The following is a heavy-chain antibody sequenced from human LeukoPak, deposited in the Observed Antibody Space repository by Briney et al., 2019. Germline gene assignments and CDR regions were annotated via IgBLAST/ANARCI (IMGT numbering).Heavy chain of an antibody. D-gene: IGHD2/OR15-2a*01. CDR2: ISPDGDDT. CDR1: GFTFSTHW. J-gene: IGHJ4*02. V-gene: IGHV3-7*01. CDR3: AKWGEEASMDD. Sequence: GGSLRLSCEAAGFTFSTHWMTWVRQAPGQGLEWVANISPDGDDTYYVDSVRGRFTITRDNAKKSVFLQMNSLRVEETAVYHYAKWGEEASMDDWGQGTLVTVSS.